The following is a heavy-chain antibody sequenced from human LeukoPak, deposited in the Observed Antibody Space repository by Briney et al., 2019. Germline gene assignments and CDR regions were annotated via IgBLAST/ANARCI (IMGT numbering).Heavy chain of an antibody. CDR3: ASSRRYDFWSGYGFGY. CDR1: GGSISSSSYY. D-gene: IGHD3-3*01. J-gene: IGHJ4*02. V-gene: IGHV4-39*01. CDR2: IYYSGST. Sequence: SETLSLTCTVSGGSISSSSYYRGWIRQPPGKGLEWIGSIYYSGSTYYNPSLKSRVTISVDTSKNQFSLKLSSVTAADTAVYYCASSRRYDFWSGYGFGYWGQGTLVTVSS.